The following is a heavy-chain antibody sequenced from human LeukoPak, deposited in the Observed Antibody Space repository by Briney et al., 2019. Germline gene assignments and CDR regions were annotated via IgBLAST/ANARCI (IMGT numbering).Heavy chain of an antibody. D-gene: IGHD3-22*01. CDR2: ISAYNGNT. J-gene: IGHJ1*01. CDR1: GYTFTTHG. V-gene: IGHV1-18*01. Sequence: GASVKVSCKASGYTFTTHGISWVRQAPGQGLEWMGWISAYNGNTNYAQKLQGRVTMTTDTSTSTAYMELRSLTFDDTAVYYCARDEGYSYSSGYYSAEYFHHWGQGALVTVSS. CDR3: ARDEGYSYSSGYYSAEYFHH.